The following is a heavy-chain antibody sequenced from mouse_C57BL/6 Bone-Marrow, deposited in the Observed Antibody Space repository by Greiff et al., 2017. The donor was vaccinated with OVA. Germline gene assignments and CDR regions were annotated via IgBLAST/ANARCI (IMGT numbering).Heavy chain of an antibody. CDR2: INPNNGGT. D-gene: IGHD2-1*01. V-gene: IGHV1-26*01. J-gene: IGHJ2*01. Sequence: EVKLQQSGPELVKPGASVKISCKASGYTFTDYYMNWVKQSHGKSLEWIGDINPNNGGTSYNQKFKGKATLTVDKSSSTAYMELRSLTSEDSAVYYCAALYYGKDYWGQGTTLTVSS. CDR1: GYTFTDYY. CDR3: AALYYGKDY.